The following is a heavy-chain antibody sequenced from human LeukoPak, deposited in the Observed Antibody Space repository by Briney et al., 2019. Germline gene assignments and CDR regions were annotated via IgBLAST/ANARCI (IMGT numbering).Heavy chain of an antibody. CDR1: GFTFSSYW. CDR2: IDSDGSET. J-gene: IGHJ4*02. Sequence: GGSLRLSCAASGFTFSSYWMRWVRQAPGKGLMWVSRIDSDGSETSYAEPVKGRFTISRDNAKNTLYLQMNSLRVEDTAVYYCARVDVWGSFRSHYWGQGTLVTVSS. V-gene: IGHV3-74*01. D-gene: IGHD3-16*02. CDR3: ARVDVWGSFRSHY.